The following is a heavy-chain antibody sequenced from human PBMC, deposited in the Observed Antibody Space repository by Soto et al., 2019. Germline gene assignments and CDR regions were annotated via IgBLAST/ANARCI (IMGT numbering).Heavy chain of an antibody. CDR2: IWYDGSNK. CDR3: GRDEGNYYDSSGYYASVLDY. CDR1: GFTFSSYG. V-gene: IGHV3-33*01. J-gene: IGHJ4*02. D-gene: IGHD3-22*01. Sequence: GSLRLSCAASGFTFSSYGMHWVRQAPGKGLEWVAVIWYDGSNKYYADSVEGRFTISRDNSKNTLYLQMNSLRAEDTAVYYCGRDEGNYYDSSGYYASVLDYWGQGTLVTVSS.